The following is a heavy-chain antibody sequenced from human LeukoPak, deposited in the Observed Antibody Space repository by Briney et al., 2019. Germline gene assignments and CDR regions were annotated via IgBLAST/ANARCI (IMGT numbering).Heavy chain of an antibody. CDR3: ARGFPSIVVVVAATPGFDY. CDR2: ISYDGSNK. CDR1: GFTFSSYA. D-gene: IGHD2-15*01. J-gene: IGHJ4*02. Sequence: GGSLRLSCAASGFTFSSYAVHWVRQAPGKGLEWVAVISYDGSNKYYADSVKGRFTISRDNSKNTLYLQMNSLRAEDTAVYYCARGFPSIVVVVAATPGFDYWGQGTLVTVSS. V-gene: IGHV3-30*04.